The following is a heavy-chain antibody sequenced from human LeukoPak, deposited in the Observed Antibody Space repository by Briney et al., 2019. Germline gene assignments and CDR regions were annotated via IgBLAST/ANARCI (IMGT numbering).Heavy chain of an antibody. CDR1: GFTFSSYS. V-gene: IGHV3-48*04. CDR2: ISSSSSTI. J-gene: IGHJ3*02. CDR3: AREGRAIAFDI. D-gene: IGHD3-10*01. Sequence: GGSLRLSCAASGFTFSSYSMNWVRQAPGKGLEWVSYISSSSSTIYYADSVKGRFTISRDNAKNSLFLQMNSLRAEDTAVYYCAREGRAIAFDIWGQGTMVTVSS.